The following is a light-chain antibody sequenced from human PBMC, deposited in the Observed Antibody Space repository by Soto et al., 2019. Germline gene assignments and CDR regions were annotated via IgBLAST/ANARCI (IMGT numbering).Light chain of an antibody. V-gene: IGKV1-17*01. CDR2: ATS. CDR1: EDIKND. J-gene: IGKJ1*01. Sequence: IQMTQSPSSLSASVGDRVIITFRASEDIKNDLGWYQQKAGEAPRRLISATSSLQSGVPSRFSGSGSGTEFTLTISSLQPEDLATYYCLQHHAYPRTFGQGTKV. CDR3: LQHHAYPRT.